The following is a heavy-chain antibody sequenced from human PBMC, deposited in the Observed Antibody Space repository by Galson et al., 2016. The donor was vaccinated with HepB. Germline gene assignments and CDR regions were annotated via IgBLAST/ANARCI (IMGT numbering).Heavy chain of an antibody. CDR1: GFTFKNYW. CDR3: AKNFGDYVGDTFDM. D-gene: IGHD4-17*01. V-gene: IGHV3-7*01. Sequence: SLRLSCAASGFTFKNYWMSWVRQAPGKGLEWVANIKPDGSDANYVDSVKGRFTISRDNAKNSLYLQMNSLRAEDTAVYYCAKNFGDYVGDTFDMWGQGTMVTVSS. J-gene: IGHJ3*02. CDR2: IKPDGSDA.